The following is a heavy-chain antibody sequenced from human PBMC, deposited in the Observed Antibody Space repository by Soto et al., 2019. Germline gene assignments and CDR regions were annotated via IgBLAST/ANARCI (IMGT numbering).Heavy chain of an antibody. J-gene: IGHJ6*02. Sequence: QVQLVQSGAEVKKPGSSVKVSCKASGGTLLSYTISWVRQAPGQGLEWMGGIIPIFGIANYAQKFQGRVTLTADESTGVAYMEMSRLRSECTAGYDYEGGEGETAMENVLGQGNTVNVSS. CDR3: EGGEGETAMENV. V-gene: IGHV1-69*01. CDR2: IIPIFGIA. D-gene: IGHD5-18*01. CDR1: GGTLLSYT.